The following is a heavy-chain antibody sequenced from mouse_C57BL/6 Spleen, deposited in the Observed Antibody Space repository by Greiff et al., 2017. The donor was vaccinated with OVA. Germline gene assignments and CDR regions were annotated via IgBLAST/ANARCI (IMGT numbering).Heavy chain of an antibody. Sequence: EVKLVESGGGLVKPGGSLKLSCAASGFTFSSYAMSWVRQTPEQRLEWVATISDGGSYTYYPATVKGRFTISRDNANNNVYLQMSHLKYEDTAVYYCARADYSNYFDDWGKGTTLTVSS. CDR3: ARADYSNYFDD. CDR2: ISDGGSYT. CDR1: GFTFSSYA. J-gene: IGHJ2*01. D-gene: IGHD2-5*01. V-gene: IGHV5-4*03.